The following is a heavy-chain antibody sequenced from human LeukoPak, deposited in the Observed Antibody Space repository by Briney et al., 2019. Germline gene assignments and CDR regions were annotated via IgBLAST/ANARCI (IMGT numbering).Heavy chain of an antibody. CDR3: ARFKGSFSFDY. V-gene: IGHV4-39*01. CDR1: GGSISSSSYY. Sequence: PSETLSLTCTVSGGSISSSSYYWGWIRQPPGKGLEWIGSIYYSGSTYYNPSLKSRVTISVDTSKNQFSLKLSSVTAADTAVYYCARFKGSFSFDYWGQGTLVTVSS. J-gene: IGHJ4*02. CDR2: IYYSGST. D-gene: IGHD2/OR15-2a*01.